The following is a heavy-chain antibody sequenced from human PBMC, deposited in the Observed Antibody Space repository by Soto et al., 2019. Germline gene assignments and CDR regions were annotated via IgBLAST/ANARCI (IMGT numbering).Heavy chain of an antibody. J-gene: IGHJ6*02. V-gene: IGHV1-2*04. Sequence: QVPLVQSGAEVKKPGASVKVSCKASGYTFTGYYMHWVRQAPGQGLEWMGWINPNSGGTNYAQKFQGWVTMTRDTSISTAYMELSRLRSDDTAVYYCAKSLVAYYYYGMDVWGQGTTVTVSS. CDR1: GYTFTGYY. CDR3: AKSLVAYYYYGMDV. CDR2: INPNSGGT. D-gene: IGHD2-15*01.